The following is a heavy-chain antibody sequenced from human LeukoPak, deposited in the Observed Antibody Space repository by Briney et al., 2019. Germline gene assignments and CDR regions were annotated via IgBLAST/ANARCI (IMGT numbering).Heavy chain of an antibody. D-gene: IGHD5-18*01. Sequence: RTSETLSLTCTVSGGSISSYYWSWIRQPPGKGLEGIGYIYYSGSTNYNPSLKSRVTISVDTSKNQFSLKLSSVTAADTAVYYCASYRGYGASYYGMDVWGQGTTVTVSS. J-gene: IGHJ6*02. CDR1: GGSISSYY. V-gene: IGHV4-59*08. CDR3: ASYRGYGASYYGMDV. CDR2: IYYSGST.